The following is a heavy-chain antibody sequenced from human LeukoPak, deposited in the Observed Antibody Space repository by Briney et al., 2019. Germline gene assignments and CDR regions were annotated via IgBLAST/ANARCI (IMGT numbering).Heavy chain of an antibody. Sequence: PGGSLRLSCAASGFTFSSYAMHWVRQAPGKGLEWAASITYDGSTENYADSVKGRFTISRDNSKDTLYLEMISLGPEDTAIYYCAREKRGGYYPGYWGQGTLVTVSS. D-gene: IGHD3-3*01. J-gene: IGHJ4*02. V-gene: IGHV3-30-3*01. CDR3: AREKRGGYYPGY. CDR2: ITYDGSTE. CDR1: GFTFSSYA.